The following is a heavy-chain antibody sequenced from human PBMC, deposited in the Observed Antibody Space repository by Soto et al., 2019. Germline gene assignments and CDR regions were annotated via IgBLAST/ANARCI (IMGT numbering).Heavy chain of an antibody. CDR3: ARGRSYGFNS. D-gene: IGHD5-18*01. CDR1: GYTFTSYY. J-gene: IGHJ1*01. Sequence: ASVKVSCKASGYTFTSYYMHWVRQAPGQGLEWMGIINPSGGSTSYAQKFQGRVTMTRDMSQNQVSLKVTSVTAADTAMYYCARGRSYGFNSWGQGTLVTVSS. V-gene: IGHV1-46*01. CDR2: INPSGGST.